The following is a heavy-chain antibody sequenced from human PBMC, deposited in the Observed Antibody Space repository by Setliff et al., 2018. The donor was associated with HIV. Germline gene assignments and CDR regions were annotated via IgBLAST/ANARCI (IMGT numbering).Heavy chain of an antibody. J-gene: IGHJ3*02. V-gene: IGHV3-7*01. CDR2: IKPDGSLK. CDR1: GFTFSIYA. D-gene: IGHD2-8*01. Sequence: GGSLRLSCAASGFTFSIYAIHWVRQAPGKGLEWVATIKPDGSLKHYVDSVEGRFTISRDNAKNSLYLQMNSLRAEDMAVYYCAREKVSAFDIWGQGTVVTVSS. CDR3: AREKVSAFDI.